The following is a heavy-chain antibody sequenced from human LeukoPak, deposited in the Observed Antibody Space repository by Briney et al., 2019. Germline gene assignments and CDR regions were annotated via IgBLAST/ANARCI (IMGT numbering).Heavy chain of an antibody. CDR2: IKPNSDAT. CDR1: GYTFAGYY. V-gene: IGHV1-2*02. J-gene: IGHJ4*02. CDR3: ARGYDGNSVEIYFDN. D-gene: IGHD4-23*01. Sequence: ASVKVSCKASGYTFAGYYMHWVRQAPGQGLEWMGCIKPNSDATDYAQKFQGRVTMTSDTSISTAYMELSRLNADDTAVYYCARGYDGNSVEIYFDNWGQGTLATVSS.